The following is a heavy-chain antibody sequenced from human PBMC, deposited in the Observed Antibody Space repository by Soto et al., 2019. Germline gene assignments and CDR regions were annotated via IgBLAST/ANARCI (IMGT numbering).Heavy chain of an antibody. D-gene: IGHD3-3*01. CDR1: GYTFTSYG. V-gene: IGHV1-18*04. CDR3: ARDRQYYDFWSGYPYYYYYGMAV. CDR2: ISAYNGNT. J-gene: IGHJ6*02. Sequence: ASVKVSCKASGYTFTSYGISWVRQAPGQGLEWMGWISAYNGNTNYAQKLQGRVTMTTDTSTSTAYMELRSLRSDDTAVYYCARDRQYYDFWSGYPYYYYYGMAVWGQGTTVTVSS.